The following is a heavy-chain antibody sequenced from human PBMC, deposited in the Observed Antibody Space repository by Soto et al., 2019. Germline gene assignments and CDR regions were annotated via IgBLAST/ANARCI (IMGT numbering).Heavy chain of an antibody. CDR1: GGTFSSYA. V-gene: IGHV1-69*12. J-gene: IGHJ6*02. Sequence: QVQLVQSGAEVKKPGSSVKVSCKASGGTFSSYAISWVRQAPGQGLEWMGGIIPIFGTANYGQKFQGRVTITADESTSTAYMELSSLRSEDTAVYYCARPNYYDSSGYYYPYYYYGMDVWGQGTTVTVSS. CDR3: ARPNYYDSSGYYYPYYYYGMDV. D-gene: IGHD3-22*01. CDR2: IIPIFGTA.